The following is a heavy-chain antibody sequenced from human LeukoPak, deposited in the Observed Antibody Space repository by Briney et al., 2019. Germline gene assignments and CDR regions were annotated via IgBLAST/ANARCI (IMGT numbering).Heavy chain of an antibody. CDR1: GESFSGYY. D-gene: IGHD2-2*01. J-gene: IGHJ5*02. Sequence: SETLSLTCAVYGESFSGYYRSWIRQPPGKGLEWIGEINHNGSTNYNPSLKSRVTISVDTSKNQFSLKLSSVTAADTAVYYCARRAHGYCSSTSCSNWFDPWGQGTLVTVSS. CDR3: ARRAHGYCSSTSCSNWFDP. CDR2: INHNGST. V-gene: IGHV4-34*01.